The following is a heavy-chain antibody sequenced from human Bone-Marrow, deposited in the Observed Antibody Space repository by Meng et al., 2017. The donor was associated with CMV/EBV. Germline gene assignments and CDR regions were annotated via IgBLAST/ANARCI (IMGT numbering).Heavy chain of an antibody. CDR3: AHRRQSIAALRWAFDY. V-gene: IGHV2-5*08. Sequence: SGPTLVKPTQTLTLTCTFSGFSLSTSGMCVSWVRQPPGKALEWLALIYWNDDKRYSPSLKSRLTITKDTSKNQVVLTMTNMDPVDTATYYCAHRRQSIAALRWAFDYWGQGTLVTVSS. CDR1: GFSLSTSGMC. D-gene: IGHD6-6*01. J-gene: IGHJ4*02. CDR2: IYWNDDK.